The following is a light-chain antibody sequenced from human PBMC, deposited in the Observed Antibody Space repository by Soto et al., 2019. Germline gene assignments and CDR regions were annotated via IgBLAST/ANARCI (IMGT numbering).Light chain of an antibody. J-gene: IGKJ5*01. CDR3: QHFGGTTFT. V-gene: IGKV3-15*01. CDR1: QSVSNN. CDR2: GAS. Sequence: EIVMTQSPATLSVSPGEKATLSCRASQSVSNNLAWFQQKPGQVPRLLIYGASNRATGVSDRFSGSGSGTHFTLTISRLEPGDFAVYYCQHFGGTTFTFGQGTRLEIK.